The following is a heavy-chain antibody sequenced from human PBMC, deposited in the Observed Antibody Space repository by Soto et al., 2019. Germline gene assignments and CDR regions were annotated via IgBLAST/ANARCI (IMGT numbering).Heavy chain of an antibody. Sequence: QITLKESGPPLVKPTQTLTLTCTFSGFSLSTSGVNVGWIRQPPGKALEWLALIYWDGNKSRRPSLLSRLTITKDTATSQVVLTMTNMDPVDTATYFCAHNEDTSSRYVEHWGQGILVTVSS. V-gene: IGHV2-5*02. J-gene: IGHJ4*02. CDR3: AHNEDTSSRYVEH. CDR1: GFSLSTSGVN. CDR2: IYWDGNK. D-gene: IGHD2-2*01.